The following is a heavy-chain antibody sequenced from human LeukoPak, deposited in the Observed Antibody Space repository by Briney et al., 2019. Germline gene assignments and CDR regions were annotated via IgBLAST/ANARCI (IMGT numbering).Heavy chain of an antibody. Sequence: GGTLRLSCAASGFTFSSYGMSWVRQAPGKGLGWDSAISGSGGSTYYADSVKGRFTISRDNSKNTLYLQMNSLRAEDTAVYYCAKDPVFGVVISYYFDYWGQGTLVTVSS. J-gene: IGHJ4*02. CDR3: AKDPVFGVVISYYFDY. CDR2: ISGSGGST. CDR1: GFTFSSYG. D-gene: IGHD3-3*01. V-gene: IGHV3-23*01.